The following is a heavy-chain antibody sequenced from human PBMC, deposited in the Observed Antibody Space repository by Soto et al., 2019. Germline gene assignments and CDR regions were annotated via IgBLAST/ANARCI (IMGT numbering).Heavy chain of an antibody. J-gene: IGHJ5*01. V-gene: IGHV4-39*01. D-gene: IGHD3-10*01. CDR1: GASINNFAYY. Sequence: SETLSLTCSVSGASINNFAYYWGWIRQPPGKGLEWIVTVYYNENTYYNPSLKSRVAISVDTAKNQFSLNLRSVTAADTAIYFCARRERYYGSPGWFDPWRQGILVTVSS. CDR2: VYYNENT. CDR3: ARRERYYGSPGWFDP.